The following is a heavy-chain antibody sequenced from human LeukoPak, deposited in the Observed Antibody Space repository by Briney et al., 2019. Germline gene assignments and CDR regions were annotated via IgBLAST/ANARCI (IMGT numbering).Heavy chain of an antibody. CDR3: ARVAGSYYFGY. CDR1: GGSISSGDYY. J-gene: IGHJ4*02. CDR2: IYYSGST. V-gene: IGHV4-30-4*01. D-gene: IGHD1-26*01. Sequence: SETLSLTCTVSGGSISSGDYYWSWIRQPPGKGLEWIGYIYYSGSTYYNPSLKSRVTISVDTSKNQFSLKLSSVTAADTAVYYCARVAGSYYFGYWGQGTLVTVPS.